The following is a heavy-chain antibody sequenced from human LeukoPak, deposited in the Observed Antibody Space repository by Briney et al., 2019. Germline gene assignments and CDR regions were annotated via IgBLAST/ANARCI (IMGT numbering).Heavy chain of an antibody. J-gene: IGHJ6*03. Sequence: PGGSLRLFCAASGFSFSTYNMNWVRQAPGKGLEGVADINQDGTEKYYVDSVKGRFTISRDNSKNTLFLQMNSLRAEDTAVYYCAARIVNYYMNVWGKGTTVTISS. CDR1: GFSFSTYN. V-gene: IGHV3-7*03. CDR2: INQDGTEK. D-gene: IGHD1-26*01. CDR3: AARIVNYYMNV.